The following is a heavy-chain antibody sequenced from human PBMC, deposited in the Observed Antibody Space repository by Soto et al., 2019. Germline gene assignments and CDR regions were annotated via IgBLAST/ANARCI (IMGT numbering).Heavy chain of an antibody. D-gene: IGHD6-13*01. CDR3: ARGGPRGSSWYDY. CDR1: GGSFSGYY. V-gene: IGHV4-34*01. Sequence: SETLSLTCAVYGGSFSGYYWSWIRQPPGKGLEWIGEINHSGSTNYNPSLKSRVTISVDTSKNQFSLKLSSVTAADTAVYYCARGGPRGSSWYDYWGQGTLVTVSS. CDR2: INHSGST. J-gene: IGHJ4*02.